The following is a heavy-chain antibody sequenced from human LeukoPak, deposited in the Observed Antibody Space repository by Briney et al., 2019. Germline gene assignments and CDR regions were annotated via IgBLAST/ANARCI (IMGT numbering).Heavy chain of an antibody. V-gene: IGHV4-59*11. CDR2: AFYSGTT. CDR3: ARIPGNTLDY. Sequence: SETLSLTCSVSGGSMTSHYWTWIRQPPGKGLEWIGYAFYSGTTNYNPSLKSRVTISVDTSKKQFSLKLNSVTAADTAVYYCARIPGNTLDYWGQGTLVSVSS. J-gene: IGHJ4*02. D-gene: IGHD1-14*01. CDR1: GGSMTSHY.